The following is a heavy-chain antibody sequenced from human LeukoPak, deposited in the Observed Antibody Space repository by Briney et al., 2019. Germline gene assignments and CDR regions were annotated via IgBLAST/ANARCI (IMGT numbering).Heavy chain of an antibody. J-gene: IGHJ6*03. CDR2: IYTSGST. Sequence: SETLSLTCTVSGGSISSYYWSWIRQPPGKGLEWIGYIYTSGSTNYNPSLKSRVTISVDTSKSQFSLKLSSVTAADTAVYYCARRVDYYYYMDVWGKGTTVTVSS. V-gene: IGHV4-4*09. CDR3: ARRVDYYYYMDV. CDR1: GGSISSYY.